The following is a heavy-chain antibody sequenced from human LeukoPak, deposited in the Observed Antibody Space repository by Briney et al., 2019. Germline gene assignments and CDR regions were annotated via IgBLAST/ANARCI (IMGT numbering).Heavy chain of an antibody. Sequence: GRSLRLSCATSGFKFGDYAMHWVRQAPGMGLEWISGITWNSGRLDYADSVKGRFTISRDGDKKSLYLQMNSLRPEDTAVYFCAKGAQQFNYFDYWGPGTLVTVSS. J-gene: IGHJ4*02. D-gene: IGHD4-4*01. CDR3: AKGAQQFNYFDY. V-gene: IGHV3-9*01. CDR1: GFKFGDYA. CDR2: ITWNSGRL.